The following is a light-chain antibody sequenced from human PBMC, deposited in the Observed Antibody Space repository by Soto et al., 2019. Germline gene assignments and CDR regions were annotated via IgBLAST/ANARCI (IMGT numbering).Light chain of an antibody. Sequence: QSALTQPPSASGSPGQSVTISCTGTNSDVGGYNYVSWYQHHPGKAPRLMIYEVSKRPSGVPDRFSGSKSANTASLTVSGLQAEDEADYYCNSYAGSNNWVFGGGTKLTVL. J-gene: IGLJ3*02. V-gene: IGLV2-8*01. CDR3: NSYAGSNNWV. CDR1: NSDVGGYNY. CDR2: EVS.